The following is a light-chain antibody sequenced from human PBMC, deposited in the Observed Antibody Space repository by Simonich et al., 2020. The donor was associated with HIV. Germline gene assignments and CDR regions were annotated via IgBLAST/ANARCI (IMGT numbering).Light chain of an antibody. V-gene: IGLV6-57*03. CDR3: QSYDSSSHWV. Sequence: NFMLTQPHSVSESPGKTVTISCTRSSGRIARNYVQWYPQRPGSAPTTVIYEDNQIPSGVPDRFSGSIDSSSNSASLTISGLKTEDEADYDCQSYDSSSHWVFGGGTKLTVL. CDR1: SGRIARNY. J-gene: IGLJ3*02. CDR2: EDN.